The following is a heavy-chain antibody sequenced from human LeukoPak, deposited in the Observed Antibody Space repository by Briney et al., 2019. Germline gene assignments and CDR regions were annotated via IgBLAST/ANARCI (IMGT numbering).Heavy chain of an antibody. Sequence: ASVKVSCKASGYTFTGYYMHWVRQAPGQGLEWMGWINPNSGGTNYAQKFQGWVTMTRDTSISTAYMELSRLRSDDTAVYYCARVGGRFLGDAFDIWGQGTMVTVSS. D-gene: IGHD1-26*01. CDR3: ARVGGRFLGDAFDI. J-gene: IGHJ3*02. CDR1: GYTFTGYY. V-gene: IGHV1-2*04. CDR2: INPNSGGT.